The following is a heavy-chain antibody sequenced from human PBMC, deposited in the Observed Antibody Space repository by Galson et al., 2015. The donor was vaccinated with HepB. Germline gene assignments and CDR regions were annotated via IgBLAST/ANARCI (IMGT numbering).Heavy chain of an antibody. J-gene: IGHJ5*02. CDR1: GFIFSAYD. V-gene: IGHV3-23*01. CDR2: IHTSGDRT. Sequence: LRLSCAGSGFIFSAYDMNWVRQAPGKGLEWVSNIHTSGDRTYYADSVEGRFTISGDDSKNTLYLQMNNVRAEDTAIYYCAKDFNWPEGSWGQGTLVTVSS. CDR3: AKDFNWPEGS.